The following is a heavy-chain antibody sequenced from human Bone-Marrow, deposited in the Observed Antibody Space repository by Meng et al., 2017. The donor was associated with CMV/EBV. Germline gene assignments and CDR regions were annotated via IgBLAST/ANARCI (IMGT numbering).Heavy chain of an antibody. CDR3: ARAPVVPAADTYYYYGMDV. D-gene: IGHD2-2*01. CDR1: GFTFSNAW. J-gene: IGHJ6*02. Sequence: GESLKISCAASGFTFSNAWMSWVRQAPGKGLEWVSVIYSGGSTYYADSVKGRFTISRDNSKNTLYLQMNSLRAEDTAVYYCARAPVVPAADTYYYYGMDVWGQGTTVSVSS. V-gene: IGHV3-66*02. CDR2: IYSGGST.